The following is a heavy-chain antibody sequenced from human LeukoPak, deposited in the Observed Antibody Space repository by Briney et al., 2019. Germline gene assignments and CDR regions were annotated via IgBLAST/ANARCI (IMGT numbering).Heavy chain of an antibody. CDR3: ARRNDGVGGSYPRYYYYYYMDV. D-gene: IGHD1-26*01. CDR1: GGSFSGYS. CDR2: INHSGDT. J-gene: IGHJ6*03. V-gene: IGHV4-34*01. Sequence: SGTLSLTCAVYGGSFSGYSWNWIRHTPGKGLERIGEINHSGDTNYNPSLKSRVIISLDTSENQFSLRLSSVTAADTAVYYCARRNDGVGGSYPRYYYYYYMDVWGKGTTVTVSS.